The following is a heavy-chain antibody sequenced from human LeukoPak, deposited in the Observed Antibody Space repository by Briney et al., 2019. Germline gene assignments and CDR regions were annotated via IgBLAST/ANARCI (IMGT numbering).Heavy chain of an antibody. CDR3: ARQAAAAAHYYYYMDV. V-gene: IGHV3-66*04. CDR2: IYSGGST. D-gene: IGHD6-13*01. Sequence: GGSLRLSCAASGFTVSSNYMSWVRQAPGKGLEWVSVIYSGGSTYYADSVKGRFTISRDNSKNTLYLQMNSLRAEDTAVYYCARQAAAAAHYYYYMDVWGKGTTVTISS. J-gene: IGHJ6*03. CDR1: GFTVSSNY.